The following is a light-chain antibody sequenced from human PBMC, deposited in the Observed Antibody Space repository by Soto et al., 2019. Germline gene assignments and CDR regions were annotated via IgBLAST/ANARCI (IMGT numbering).Light chain of an antibody. Sequence: DIHMTQSPSTLSASVGDRVTITCRASQSLTKWLAWYQQKPGKDPNLLIYKTSTLESGVPARFSGSGSGTDFTLTITSLQPDDFAVYYCQHWCAYSWTFGQGTKVEVK. J-gene: IGKJ1*01. V-gene: IGKV1-5*03. CDR2: KTS. CDR3: QHWCAYSWT. CDR1: QSLTKW.